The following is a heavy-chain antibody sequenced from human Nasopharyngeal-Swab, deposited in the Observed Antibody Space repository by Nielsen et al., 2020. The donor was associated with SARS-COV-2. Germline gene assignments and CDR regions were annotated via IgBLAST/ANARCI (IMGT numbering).Heavy chain of an antibody. V-gene: IGHV3-30*18. J-gene: IGHJ3*02. Sequence: GESLKISCTASGFSFNNYGMHWVRQAPGKVLEWVAVISYEGSKKYYAESVEGRFTISRDYSKSTLYLQMNSLRPEDTAMYYCAKANVLFWFGQFKNDGFDIWGQGTMVAVSS. CDR3: AKANVLFWFGQFKNDGFDI. CDR2: ISYEGSKK. D-gene: IGHD3-10*01. CDR1: GFSFNNYG.